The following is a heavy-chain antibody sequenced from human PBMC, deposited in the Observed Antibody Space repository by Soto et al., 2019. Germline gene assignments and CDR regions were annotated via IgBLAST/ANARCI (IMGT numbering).Heavy chain of an antibody. CDR1: GGSISSYY. J-gene: IGHJ4*02. CDR2: IYYSGST. V-gene: IGHV4-59*01. D-gene: IGHD4-17*01. CDR3: ARSEYGDYFAY. Sequence: PSETLSLTCTVSGGSISSYYWSWIRQPPGKGLEWIGYIYYSGSTNYNPSLKSRVTISVDTSKNQFSLKLSSVTAADTAVYYCARSEYGDYFAYWGQGTLVTVSS.